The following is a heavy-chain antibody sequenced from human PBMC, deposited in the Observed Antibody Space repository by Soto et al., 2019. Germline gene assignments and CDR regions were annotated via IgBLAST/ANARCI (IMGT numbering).Heavy chain of an antibody. Sequence: ASVKVSCKASGGTFSSYAISWVRQAPGQGLERMGGIIPIFGTANYAQKFQGRVTITADESTSTAYKELSSLRSEDTAVYYCARVPSRYYYYGMDVWGQGTTVTVSS. CDR2: IIPIFGTA. D-gene: IGHD6-6*01. CDR1: GGTFSSYA. V-gene: IGHV1-69*13. J-gene: IGHJ6*02. CDR3: ARVPSRYYYYGMDV.